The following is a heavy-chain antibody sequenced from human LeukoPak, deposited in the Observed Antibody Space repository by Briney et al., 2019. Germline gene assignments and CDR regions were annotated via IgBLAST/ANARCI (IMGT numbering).Heavy chain of an antibody. Sequence: PGGSLRLSCAVSGFTFSSYWMSWVRQAPGKGLEWVANIKQDGSEKYYVDSVKGRFTISRDNAKNSLYLQMNSLRAEDTAVYYCVRVDGRYYYFYGMDVWGRGTTVIVSS. D-gene: IGHD1-26*01. CDR3: VRVDGRYYYFYGMDV. V-gene: IGHV3-7*01. CDR1: GFTFSSYW. J-gene: IGHJ6*02. CDR2: IKQDGSEK.